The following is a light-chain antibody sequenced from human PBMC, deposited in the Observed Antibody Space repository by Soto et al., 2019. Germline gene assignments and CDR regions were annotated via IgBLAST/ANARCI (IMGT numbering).Light chain of an antibody. CDR2: EVS. V-gene: IGLV2-14*01. Sequence: QSALTQPASVSGSPGQSITISCTGTSSDVGGYNYVSWYQQHPGKAPKLMISEVSNRPSGVSNRFSGSKSGNTASLTISGLQAGDEADYYCSSYTSSSTYVVFGGGTKLTVL. CDR3: SSYTSSSTYVV. CDR1: SSDVGGYNY. J-gene: IGLJ2*01.